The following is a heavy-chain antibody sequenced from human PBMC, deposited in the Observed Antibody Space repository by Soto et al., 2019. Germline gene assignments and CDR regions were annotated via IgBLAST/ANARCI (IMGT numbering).Heavy chain of an antibody. Sequence: PGESLKLSCKGSGYSFTSYWIAWVRQMPGKGLEWMGITYPGVSVTRYSPSFQGQVTISADKSINTAYLQCSSLKASDTAMYYCARPQSGTYYNLAFDYWGQGTQVTVSS. V-gene: IGHV5-51*01. D-gene: IGHD3-10*01. CDR3: ARPQSGTYYNLAFDY. CDR2: TYPGVSVT. J-gene: IGHJ4*02. CDR1: GYSFTSYW.